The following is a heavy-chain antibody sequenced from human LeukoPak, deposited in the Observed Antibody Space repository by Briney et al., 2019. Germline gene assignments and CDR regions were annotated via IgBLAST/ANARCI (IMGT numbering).Heavy chain of an antibody. Sequence: GGSLRLSCAASGFTFSSYSMNWVRQAPGKGLEWVSSIRSSSSYIYYADSVKGRFTISRDNAKNSLYLQMNSLRAEDTAVYYCARDYGDGAYYFDYWGQGTLVT. D-gene: IGHD4-17*01. CDR1: GFTFSSYS. J-gene: IGHJ4*02. CDR3: ARDYGDGAYYFDY. V-gene: IGHV3-21*01. CDR2: IRSSSSYI.